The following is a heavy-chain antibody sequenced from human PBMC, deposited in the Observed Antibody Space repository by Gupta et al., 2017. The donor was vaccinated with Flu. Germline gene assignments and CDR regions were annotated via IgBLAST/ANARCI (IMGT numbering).Heavy chain of an antibody. CDR2: INPYSGST. Sequence: HVHLVHNGHELQNNEASVTVPCKAYGHPFTDYYHHWVRQAPGQGPEWMAWINPYSGSTFYAQKFQGRLTLSTDASIHTAYMDLTSLSSDDTAVYFCARTPSIAGWFFDLWGRGTLVTVSS. D-gene: IGHD2/OR15-2a*01. V-gene: IGHV1-2*02. CDR1: GHPFTDYY. J-gene: IGHJ2*01. CDR3: ARTPSIAGWFFDL.